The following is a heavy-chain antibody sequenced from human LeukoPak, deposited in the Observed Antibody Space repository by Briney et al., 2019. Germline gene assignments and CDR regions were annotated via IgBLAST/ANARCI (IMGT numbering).Heavy chain of an antibody. D-gene: IGHD2-15*01. CDR3: ARELPFDY. V-gene: IGHV3-30*02. Sequence: GGSLRLSCAASGFTFSSYGMHWVRQAPGKGLEWVAFIRYDGSNKYYADSVKGRFTISRDNAKNSLYLQMNSLRAEGTAVYYCARELPFDYWGRGTLVTVSS. CDR1: GFTFSSYG. J-gene: IGHJ4*02. CDR2: IRYDGSNK.